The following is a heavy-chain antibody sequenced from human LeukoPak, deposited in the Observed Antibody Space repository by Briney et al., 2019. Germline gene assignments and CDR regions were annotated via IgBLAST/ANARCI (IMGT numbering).Heavy chain of an antibody. CDR3: ARHLRGMDV. CDR2: IYYSGST. V-gene: IGHV4-59*08. Sequence: SGTLSLTCTVSGGSISGYYWSWIRQPPGKGLEWIGYIYYSGSTNYNPSLKSRVTISVDTSKKQFSLNLSSVTAADTAVYYCARHLRGMDVWGQGTTVTISS. CDR1: GGSISGYY. J-gene: IGHJ6*02.